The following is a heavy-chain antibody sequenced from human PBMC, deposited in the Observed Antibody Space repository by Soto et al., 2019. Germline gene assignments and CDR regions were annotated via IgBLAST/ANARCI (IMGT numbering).Heavy chain of an antibody. CDR1: GFTFSSYG. V-gene: IGHV3-30*03. CDR2: ILYDGSNK. J-gene: IGHJ6*02. D-gene: IGHD1-20*01. CDR3: ATVITATNRYYYYGMDV. Sequence: PGGSLRLSCAASGFTFSSYGMHWVRQAPGKGLEWVAVILYDGSNKYYADSVKGRFTISRDNSKNTLYLQMNSLRAEDTAVYYCATVITATNRYYYYGMDVWGQGTTVTVS.